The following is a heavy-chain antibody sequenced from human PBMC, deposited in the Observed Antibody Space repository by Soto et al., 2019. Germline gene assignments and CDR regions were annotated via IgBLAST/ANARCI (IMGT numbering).Heavy chain of an antibody. CDR3: AKDQRRYSYGYYCYYGMDV. Sequence: ASVKVSCKASGYTFTSYDINWVRQATGQGLEWMGWMNPNSGNTGYAQKFQGRVNMTRNTSISTAYMELSSLRSEDTAVYYGAKDQRRYSYGYYCYYGMDVWGQGTTVTVSS. CDR2: MNPNSGNT. D-gene: IGHD5-18*01. CDR1: GYTFTSYD. V-gene: IGHV1-8*01. J-gene: IGHJ6*02.